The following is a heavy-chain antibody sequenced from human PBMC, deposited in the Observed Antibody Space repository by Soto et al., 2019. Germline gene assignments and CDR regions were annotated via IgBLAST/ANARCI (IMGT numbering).Heavy chain of an antibody. V-gene: IGHV4-39*01. D-gene: IGHD3-10*01. Sequence: SETLSLTCTVSGGSISSSGSYWGWVRQPPGKGLEWIVSFYYTGGTYSTYYNPSLKSRVTISVDTPKNQFSLKLSSVTAADTAVYYCARGRDYYGSGSYYFPLGYYYYGMDVWGQGTTVTVSS. J-gene: IGHJ6*02. CDR3: ARGRDYYGSGSYYFPLGYYYYGMDV. CDR1: GGSISSSGSY. CDR2: FYYTGGT.